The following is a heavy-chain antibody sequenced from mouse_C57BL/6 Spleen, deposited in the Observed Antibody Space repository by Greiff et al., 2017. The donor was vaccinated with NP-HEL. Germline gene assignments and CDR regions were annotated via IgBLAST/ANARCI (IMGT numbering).Heavy chain of an antibody. J-gene: IGHJ2*01. D-gene: IGHD1-1*01. V-gene: IGHV1-26*01. CDR1: GYTFTDYY. CDR2: INPNNGGT. CDR3: ARTYYGSSYSYFDY. Sequence: EVQLQQSGPELVKPGASVKISCKASGYTFTDYYMNWVKQSHGKSLEWIGDINPNNGGTSYNQKFKGKATLTVDKSSSTAYMELRSLTSEDSAVYYGARTYYGSSYSYFDYWGQGTTLTVSS.